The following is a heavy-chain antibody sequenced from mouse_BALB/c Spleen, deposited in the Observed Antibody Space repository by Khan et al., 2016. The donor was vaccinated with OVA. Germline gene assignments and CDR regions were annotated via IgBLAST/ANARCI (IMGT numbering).Heavy chain of an antibody. Sequence: QVQLKESGAELARPGASVKMSCKASGYTFTSYTIHWIKERPGQGLEWIGYINPSNGYTNYNQKFRDKATLTTDQSSTTAYLQLSSLTYDDAAVYNCVRDGADHRNDGWFAYWGQGTLVTVSA. V-gene: IGHV1-4*01. D-gene: IGHD2-14*01. J-gene: IGHJ3*01. CDR3: VRDGADHRNDGWFAY. CDR1: GYTFTSYT. CDR2: INPSNGYT.